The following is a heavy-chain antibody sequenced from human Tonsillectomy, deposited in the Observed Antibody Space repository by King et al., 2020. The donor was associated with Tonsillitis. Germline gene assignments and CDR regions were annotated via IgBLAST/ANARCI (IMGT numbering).Heavy chain of an antibody. CDR1: GFTFSSYS. J-gene: IGHJ6*02. CDR3: ARDEGNLGYCSSTSCYYYYGMDV. Sequence: VQLVESGGGLVKPGGSLRLSCAASGFTFSSYSMNWVRQAPGKGLEWVSSISSSSSYIYYADSVKGRFTISRDNAKNSLYLQMNSLRAEDTAVYYCARDEGNLGYCSSTSCYYYYGMDVWGQGTTVTVPS. CDR2: ISSSSSYI. V-gene: IGHV3-21*01. D-gene: IGHD2-2*01.